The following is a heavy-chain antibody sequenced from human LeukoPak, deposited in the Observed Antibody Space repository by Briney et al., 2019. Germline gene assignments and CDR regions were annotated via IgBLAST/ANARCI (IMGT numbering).Heavy chain of an antibody. CDR1: GFTFSSYA. V-gene: IGHV3-23*01. CDR2: ISDSGGST. J-gene: IGHJ4*02. CDR3: AKEPYDSSGYYFDY. D-gene: IGHD3-22*01. Sequence: GGSLRLSCAASGFTFSSYAMSWVRQAPGKGLEWASAISDSGGSTYFADSVKGRFTISRDNSKNTLYLQMNSLRAEDTAVYYCAKEPYDSSGYYFDYWGQGTLVTVSS.